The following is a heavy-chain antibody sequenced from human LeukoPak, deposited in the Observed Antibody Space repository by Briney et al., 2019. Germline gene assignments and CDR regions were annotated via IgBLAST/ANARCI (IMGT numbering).Heavy chain of an antibody. CDR3: ARDVRGSSSFYYYFYFMDV. CDR1: GYTFTSYG. V-gene: IGHV1-18*01. Sequence: ASVKVSCKASGYTFTSYGISWVRQAPGQGLEWMGWISAYNGNANYAQKLQGRVTMTTDTSTSTAYMELRGLRSDDTAVYYCARDVRGSSSFYYYFYFMDVWGKGTTVTVSS. D-gene: IGHD6-6*01. CDR2: ISAYNGNA. J-gene: IGHJ6*03.